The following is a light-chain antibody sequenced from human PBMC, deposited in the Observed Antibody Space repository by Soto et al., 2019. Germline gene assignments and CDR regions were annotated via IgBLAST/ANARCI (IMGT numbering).Light chain of an antibody. J-gene: IGKJ4*01. V-gene: IGKV3-11*01. CDR3: QQRGHWPS. Sequence: EIVLTQSPATLSLSPGERATLSCRASQSLDNYLAWYQHKPGQAPRLLIYDASTRATDIPARFSGSGSGTDFTLIISRLEPEYFAVYYCQQRGHWPSFGGGTKVEIK. CDR1: QSLDNY. CDR2: DAS.